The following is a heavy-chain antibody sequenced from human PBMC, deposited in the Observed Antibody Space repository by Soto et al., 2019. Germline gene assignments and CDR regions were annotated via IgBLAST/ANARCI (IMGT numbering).Heavy chain of an antibody. D-gene: IGHD3-22*01. CDR3: ANDSSQYLSKYNWFDA. V-gene: IGHV1-69*06. CDR1: GGTFSSYA. J-gene: IGHJ5*02. CDR2: IIPIFGTA. Sequence: SVKVSCKASGGTFSSYAISWVRQAPGQGLEWMGGIIPIFGTANYAQKFQDRVTITADKSTSTAYMELSSLRSEDTAVYYCANDSSQYLSKYNWFDAWGQGTLVTVSS.